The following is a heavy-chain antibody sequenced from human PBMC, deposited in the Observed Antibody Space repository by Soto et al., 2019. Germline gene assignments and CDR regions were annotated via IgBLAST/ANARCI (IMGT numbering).Heavy chain of an antibody. V-gene: IGHV3-74*03. J-gene: IGHJ4*02. D-gene: IGHD3-16*01. Sequence: EVQLVESGGGLVQPGGSLRLSCAASGFIFSDYWMHWVRQVPGKGLVWVSRINKDGTSTKYADSVKGRFTISRDNAKKMLYLQMSGLRADDTAVYYCATAQYYERSDYWGQGTLVTVSS. CDR2: INKDGTST. CDR3: ATAQYYERSDY. CDR1: GFIFSDYW.